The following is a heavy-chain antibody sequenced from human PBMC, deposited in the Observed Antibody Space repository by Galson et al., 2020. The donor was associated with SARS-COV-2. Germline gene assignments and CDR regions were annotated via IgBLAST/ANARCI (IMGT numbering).Heavy chain of an antibody. CDR2: IHDSGYT. Sequence: SETLSLTCSVSGASIRSSSYYWGWIRQSPRNGLEWIATIHDSGYTACRPSPKSRVSISLDTSKNQFSLNLTSVTAADTAVYYCVGDGGNWEIAYWGQGARVTVSS. D-gene: IGHD1-1*01. V-gene: IGHV4-39*02. CDR3: VGDGGNWEIAY. J-gene: IGHJ4*02. CDR1: GASIRSSSYY.